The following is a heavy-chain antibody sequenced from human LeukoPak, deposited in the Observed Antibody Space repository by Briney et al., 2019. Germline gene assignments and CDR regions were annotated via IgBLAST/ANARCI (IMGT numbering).Heavy chain of an antibody. D-gene: IGHD3-3*01. V-gene: IGHV3-23*01. CDR1: GFTLSSYE. Sequence: PGGSLRLSCIASGFTLSSYEMSWIRQAPGKGLEWVSSVDYSGGDTHYADSVMGRFTISRDNSKNTLYLQLNSLSADDTAVYYCARASYDFWSGYFGAFDIWGQGTMVTVSS. CDR3: ARASYDFWSGYFGAFDI. CDR2: VDYSGGDT. J-gene: IGHJ3*02.